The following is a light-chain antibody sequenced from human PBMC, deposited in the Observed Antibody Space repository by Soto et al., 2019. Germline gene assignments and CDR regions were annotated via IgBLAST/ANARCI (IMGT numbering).Light chain of an antibody. J-gene: IGKJ4*01. CDR2: GAS. Sequence: EIMMTQSPATLSVSPGERATLSCRASQSVSSNLAWYQQKPGQAPRLLIYGASTRATGIPARFSGSGSDTAFTLTISSLPSEDVAVYYCKQYNNWPPLTFGGGNKVEIK. V-gene: IGKV3-15*01. CDR3: KQYNNWPPLT. CDR1: QSVSSN.